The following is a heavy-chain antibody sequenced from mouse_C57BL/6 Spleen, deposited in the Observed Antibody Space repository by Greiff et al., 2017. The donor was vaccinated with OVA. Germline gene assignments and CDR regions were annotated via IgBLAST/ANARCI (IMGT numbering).Heavy chain of an antibody. J-gene: IGHJ1*03. Sequence: EVKLVESGGGLVKPGGSLKLSCAASGFTFSSYAMSWVRQTPEKRLEWVATISDGGGYTYYPDNVKGRFTISRDNAKNNLYLQMSHLKSEDTAMDYCARGGASQGYVDVWGTGTTVTVSA. CDR3: ARGGASQGYVDV. CDR1: GFTFSSYA. CDR2: ISDGGGYT. D-gene: IGHD3-2*02. V-gene: IGHV5-4*03.